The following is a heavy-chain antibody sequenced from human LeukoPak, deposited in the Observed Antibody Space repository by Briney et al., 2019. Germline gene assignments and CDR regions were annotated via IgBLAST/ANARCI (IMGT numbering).Heavy chain of an antibody. J-gene: IGHJ5*02. CDR3: ARNEAVAGTDWFDP. CDR2: ITSGSSHI. V-gene: IGHV3-21*01. Sequence: PGGSLRLSCAASGFTFSSYNMNWVRQTPGQGLEWVSSITSGSSHIYYADSVKGRFTISRDNSKNTLYLQMNSLRAEDTAVYYCARNEAVAGTDWFDPWGQGTLVTVSS. D-gene: IGHD6-19*01. CDR1: GFTFSSYN.